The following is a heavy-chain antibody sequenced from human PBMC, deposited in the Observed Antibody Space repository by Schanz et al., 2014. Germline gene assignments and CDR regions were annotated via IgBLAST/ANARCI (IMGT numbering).Heavy chain of an antibody. Sequence: QVQLVQSGAEVRKPGASVKVSCKASGYTFISYGISWVRQAPGQGLEWLGWISGSNGNTNYTQKLQGRVTMTTDTSTSTAYMELRSLRSDDTAVYYCARVQDDILTGSECYYGMDVWGQGTTVTVSS. D-gene: IGHD3-9*01. CDR2: ISGSNGNT. V-gene: IGHV1-18*01. CDR1: GYTFISYG. J-gene: IGHJ6*02. CDR3: ARVQDDILTGSECYYGMDV.